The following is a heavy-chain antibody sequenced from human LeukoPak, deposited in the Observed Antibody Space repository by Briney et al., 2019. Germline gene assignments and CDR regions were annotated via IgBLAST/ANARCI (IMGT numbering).Heavy chain of an antibody. CDR1: GDSVSSNSAA. J-gene: IGHJ4*02. CDR3: ARGTYSGEEYYYDSSGYYFGVFDY. V-gene: IGHV6-1*01. CDR2: TYYRSKWYN. D-gene: IGHD3-22*01. Sequence: SQTLSLTCAISGDSVSSNSAAWNWIRQSPSRGLEWLGRTYYRSKWYNDYAVSVKSRITINPDTSKNQFSLQLNSVTPEDTAVYYCARGTYSGEEYYYDSSGYYFGVFDYWGQGTLVTVSS.